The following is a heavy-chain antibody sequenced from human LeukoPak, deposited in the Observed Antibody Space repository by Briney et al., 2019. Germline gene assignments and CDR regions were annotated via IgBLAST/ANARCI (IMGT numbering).Heavy chain of an antibody. V-gene: IGHV1-18*01. CDR2: ISAYNGNT. D-gene: IGHD3-9*01. Sequence: ASVKVSCKASGYTFTSYGISWVRQAPGQGLEWMGWISAYNGNTNYAQKLQGRVTMTTDTSTSTAYMELRSLRSDDTAVYYCASSLPHYDILTGYYAFDIWGQGTMVTVSS. J-gene: IGHJ3*02. CDR3: ASSLPHYDILTGYYAFDI. CDR1: GYTFTSYG.